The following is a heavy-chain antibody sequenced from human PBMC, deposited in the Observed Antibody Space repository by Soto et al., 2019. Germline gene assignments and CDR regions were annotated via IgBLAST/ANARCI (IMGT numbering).Heavy chain of an antibody. CDR1: GFTFRSYG. D-gene: IGHD3-9*01. CDR2: IWYDGSNK. CDR3: ARGTPLLTAQDNFDY. J-gene: IGHJ4*02. Sequence: GGTLILSCAASGFTFRSYGMHWVRQAPGKGLEWVAVIWYDGSNKYYADSVKGRFTSSRDNSKNTLYLQMNSLRAEDTAVYYCARGTPLLTAQDNFDYWGQGTLVTVSS. V-gene: IGHV3-33*01.